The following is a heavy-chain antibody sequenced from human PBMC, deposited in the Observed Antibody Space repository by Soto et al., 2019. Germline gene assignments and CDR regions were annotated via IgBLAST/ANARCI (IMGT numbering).Heavy chain of an antibody. V-gene: IGHV3-72*01. J-gene: IGHJ4*02. CDR3: ARDLMYSGGRQPGHY. Sequence: EVQLVESGGGLVQPGGSLRLSCAASGFTFSDHYMDWVRQAPGKGLEWVGRTRNKANSYTTEYAASVKGRFTISRDDSKNSLYLQMNSLKTEDTAVYYCARDLMYSGGRQPGHYWGQGTLVTVSS. CDR2: TRNKANSYTT. D-gene: IGHD2-15*01. CDR1: GFTFSDHY.